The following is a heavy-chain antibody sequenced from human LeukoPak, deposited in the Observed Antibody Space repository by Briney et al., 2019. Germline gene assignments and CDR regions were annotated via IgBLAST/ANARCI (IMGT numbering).Heavy chain of an antibody. CDR3: ARESRKKDCSSTSCYDGSFYYFDY. V-gene: IGHV1-2*02. CDR2: INPNSGGT. J-gene: IGHJ4*02. D-gene: IGHD2-2*01. CDR1: GYTFTGYY. Sequence: ASVKVSCKASGYTFTGYYMHWVRQAPGQGLEWMGWINPNSGGTNYAQKFQGRVTMTRDTSISTAYMELSRLRSDDTAVYYCARESRKKDCSSTSCYDGSFYYFDYWGQGTLVTVSS.